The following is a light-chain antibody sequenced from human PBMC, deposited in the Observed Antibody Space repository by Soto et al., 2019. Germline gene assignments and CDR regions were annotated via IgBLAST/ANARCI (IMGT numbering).Light chain of an antibody. Sequence: QSALTQPASVSGSPGQSITISCTGTSSDVGSQNLVSWYQQHPGKAPKLMIYEDDKRPSGVSNRFSGSKSDSTASLTISGLQAEDEADYYCCLYLGGTSVFGGGTQLTVL. J-gene: IGLJ7*01. V-gene: IGLV2-23*01. CDR2: EDD. CDR3: CLYLGGTSV. CDR1: SSDVGSQNL.